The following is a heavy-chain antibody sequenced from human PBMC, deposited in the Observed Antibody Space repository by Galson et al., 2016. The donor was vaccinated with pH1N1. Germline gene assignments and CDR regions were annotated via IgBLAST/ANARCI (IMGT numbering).Heavy chain of an antibody. CDR3: ARGLAVAGTFYFDP. Sequence: TLSLTCSVSGGSISSGSYYWSWIRQPAEKGLEWIGYIYTSGSTSYNPSLKSRVTMSVDTSKNQFSLKPTSVTAADTAVYYCARGLAVAGTFYFDPWGQGTLVTVSS. V-gene: IGHV4-61*09. D-gene: IGHD6-19*01. CDR2: IYTSGST. CDR1: GGSISSGSYY. J-gene: IGHJ4*02.